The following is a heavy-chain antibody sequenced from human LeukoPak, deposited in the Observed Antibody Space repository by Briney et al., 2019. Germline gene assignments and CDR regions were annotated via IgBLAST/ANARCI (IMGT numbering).Heavy chain of an antibody. J-gene: IGHJ4*02. CDR3: VKAQGYCGSGTCYFDY. Sequence: GGSLRLSCAASGFTFSSYVMYWVRQAPGKALEYVSAINNNGGTTSYADSVKGRFTISRDNSKNTLSLQMSSLRVEDTAVYYCVKAQGYCGSGTCYFDYWGQGTLVTVSS. V-gene: IGHV3-64D*08. D-gene: IGHD2-15*01. CDR2: INNNGGTT. CDR1: GFTFSSYV.